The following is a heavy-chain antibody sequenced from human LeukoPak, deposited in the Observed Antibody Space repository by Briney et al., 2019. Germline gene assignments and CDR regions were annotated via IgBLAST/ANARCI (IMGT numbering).Heavy chain of an antibody. CDR1: GFTVSSFE. D-gene: IGHD3-9*01. CDR2: ISSSGGTM. CDR3: ARDSADNLD. J-gene: IGHJ4*02. V-gene: IGHV3-48*03. Sequence: PGGSLRLSCEASGFTVSSFEINWVRQAPGKGLEWVSYISSSGGTMDYADSVKGRFTISRDNAKNSLYLQMNSLRAEDTALYYCARDSADNLDWGQGTLVTVSS.